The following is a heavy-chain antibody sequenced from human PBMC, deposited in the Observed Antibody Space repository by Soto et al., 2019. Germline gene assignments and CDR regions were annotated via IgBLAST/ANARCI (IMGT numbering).Heavy chain of an antibody. CDR3: ARDVRGGHFDY. V-gene: IGHV3-7*01. Sequence: GGSLRLSCAASGFTFSNYWMAWIRQAPGKGLEWVANLKPDENEKFYVDSVKGRFTISRDNVEKSLYLQMNSLRAEDTVVYYCARDVRGGHFDYWGQGTLVTVSS. J-gene: IGHJ4*02. CDR2: LKPDENEK. CDR1: GFTFSNYW. D-gene: IGHD2-15*01.